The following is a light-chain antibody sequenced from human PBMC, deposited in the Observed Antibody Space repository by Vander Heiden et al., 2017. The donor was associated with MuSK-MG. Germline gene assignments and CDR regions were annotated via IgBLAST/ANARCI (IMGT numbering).Light chain of an antibody. V-gene: IGKV1-13*02. J-gene: IGKJ5*01. CDR2: DAS. CDR1: QGISSA. CDR3: QHFNSYPQIT. Sequence: AIQLTQSPSSLSASVGDRVTITCRASQGISSALAWYKQKPGKAPKLLIYDASSLESGVTSRFSGSGYGTDFTLTISIRQPEDFAPYSCQHFNSYPQITFGQGTLLDIK.